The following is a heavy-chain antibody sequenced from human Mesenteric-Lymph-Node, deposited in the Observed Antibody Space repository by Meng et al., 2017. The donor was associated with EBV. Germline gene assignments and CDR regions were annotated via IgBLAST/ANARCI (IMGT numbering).Heavy chain of an antibody. CDR1: GGAISSDN. CDR2: TGTS. J-gene: IGHJ4*02. V-gene: IGHV4-39*01. CDR3: ARRLHYYGSLGS. D-gene: IGHD3-10*01. Sequence: QLQMQEAGPGLVKPSETLSLTCTISGGAISSDNWAWIRQPPGKGLEWIGDTGTSYYNPSLKNRVTISVDTSNQFSLKLSSVTAADTAVYYCARRLHYYGSLGSWGQGTLVTVSS.